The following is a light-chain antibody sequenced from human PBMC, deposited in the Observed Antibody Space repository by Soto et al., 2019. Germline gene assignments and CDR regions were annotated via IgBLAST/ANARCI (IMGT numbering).Light chain of an antibody. V-gene: IGLV2-8*01. CDR2: EVI. J-gene: IGLJ1*01. CDR1: SSDVGGYNY. CDR3: NSHEGTV. Sequence: QSALTQPPSASGSPGQSVTISCTGTSSDVGGYNYVSWYQQHPGKAPKLMIYEVIKRPSGVPDRFSGSKSGNTASLTVSGLQAEDEADYYCNSHEGTVFGTGTKVTVL.